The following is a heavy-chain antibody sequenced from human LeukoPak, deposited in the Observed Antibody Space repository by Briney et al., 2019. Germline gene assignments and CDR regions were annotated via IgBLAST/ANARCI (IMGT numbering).Heavy chain of an antibody. CDR2: ISGSGGST. V-gene: IGHV3-23*01. J-gene: IGHJ6*03. CDR1: GFTFSSYG. CDR3: ATLPGIAVAENYYYMDV. D-gene: IGHD6-19*01. Sequence: GGSLRLSCAASGFTFSSYGMHWVRQAPGRGLEWVSAISGSGGSTYYADSVKGRFTISRDNSKNTLYLQMNSLRAEDTAVYYCATLPGIAVAENYYYMDVWGKGTTVTVSS.